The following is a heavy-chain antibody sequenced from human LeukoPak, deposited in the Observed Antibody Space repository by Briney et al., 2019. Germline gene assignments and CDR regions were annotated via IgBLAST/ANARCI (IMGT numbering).Heavy chain of an antibody. D-gene: IGHD3-10*01. CDR2: ITGSGGST. CDR3: ARVGDGGTLDAFDI. CDR1: GFTFSSYA. J-gene: IGHJ3*02. V-gene: IGHV3-23*01. Sequence: GGSLRLSCAASGFTFSSYAMTWVRQAPGKGLEWVSAITGSGGSTYYADSVKGRFTISRDNAKNSLYLQMNSLRAEDTAVYYCARVGDGGTLDAFDIWGQGTMVTVSS.